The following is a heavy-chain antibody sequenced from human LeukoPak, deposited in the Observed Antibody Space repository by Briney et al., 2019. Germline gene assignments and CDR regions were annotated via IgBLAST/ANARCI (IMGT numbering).Heavy chain of an antibody. CDR3: ARDSSPIVVVQAATVWFDP. CDR2: ISAYNGNT. D-gene: IGHD2-2*01. CDR1: GYTFTSYG. V-gene: IGHV1-18*01. J-gene: IGHJ5*02. Sequence: ASVKVSCKASGYTFTSYGISWVRQAPGQGLEWMGWISAYNGNTNYAQKLQGRVTMTTDTSTSTAYMELRSLRSDDTAVYYCARDSSPIVVVQAATVWFDPWGQGTLVTVSS.